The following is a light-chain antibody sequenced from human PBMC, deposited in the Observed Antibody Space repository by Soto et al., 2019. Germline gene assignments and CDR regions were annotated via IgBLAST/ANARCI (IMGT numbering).Light chain of an antibody. CDR1: QSISNY. V-gene: IGKV1-39*01. J-gene: IGKJ1*01. Sequence: DLQLTQSPSSLSASVGARVTITCRASQSISNYLNWYQQKPGKAPKLLIYAASSMQSGVPSRFSGGGSATDFTLTISSLEPDESATYYCQESFCQLWTFGQGTKV. CDR3: QESFCQLWT. CDR2: AAS.